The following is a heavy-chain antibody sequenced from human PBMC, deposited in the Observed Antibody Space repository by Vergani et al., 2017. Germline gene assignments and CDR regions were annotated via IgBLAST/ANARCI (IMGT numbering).Heavy chain of an antibody. Sequence: QVQLQQWGAGLLKPSETLSLTCAVYGGSFSGYYWSWIRQPPGKGLEWIGEINHSGSTNYNPSLKSRVTISVDKSKNQFSLKLSSVTAADTAVYYCARAVAGVFDYWGQGTLVTVSS. V-gene: IGHV4-34*01. D-gene: IGHD6-19*01. CDR3: ARAVAGVFDY. CDR1: GGSFSGYY. J-gene: IGHJ4*02. CDR2: INHSGST.